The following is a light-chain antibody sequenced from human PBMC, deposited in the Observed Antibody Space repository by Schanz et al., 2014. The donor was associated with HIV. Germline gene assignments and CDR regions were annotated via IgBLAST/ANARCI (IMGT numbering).Light chain of an antibody. Sequence: EIVLTQSPGTLSLSPGERATLSCRASQSVSSSYLAWYQQKPGQAPRLLIYGTSSRATGIPDRFSGSGSGTEFTLTVSSLQSEDFATYYCQQAHSFPLTFGGGTRLEI. V-gene: IGKV3-20*01. CDR3: QQAHSFPLT. J-gene: IGKJ4*01. CDR2: GTS. CDR1: QSVSSSY.